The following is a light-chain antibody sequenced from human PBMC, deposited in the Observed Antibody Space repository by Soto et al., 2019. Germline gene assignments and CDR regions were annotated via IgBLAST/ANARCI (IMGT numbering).Light chain of an antibody. CDR1: QSVSMW. CDR2: DAS. Sequence: TQMTQSPSTLSASVGDRVTITCRASQSVSMWLAWYQQKPGKAPRLLIYDASNLESGVPSRFSGSGSRTEFTLTITSLQPEDAATYYCQQVKSYPRTFGGGTKVDIK. J-gene: IGKJ4*01. CDR3: QQVKSYPRT. V-gene: IGKV1-5*01.